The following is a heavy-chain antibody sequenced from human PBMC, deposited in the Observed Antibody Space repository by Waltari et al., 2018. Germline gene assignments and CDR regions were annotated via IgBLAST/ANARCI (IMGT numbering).Heavy chain of an antibody. CDR3: ARPPVRGTGNVAFDI. D-gene: IGHD1-1*01. Sequence: EVQLVQSGAEVKKPGESLKISCEVSGYTFTTYWIAWVRQMPGKGLEWMGMIYPGDSDTRYSPAFHGQVTISVDKSINTAFLQWSSLKPSDTGIYYCARPPVRGTGNVAFDIWGQGTAVTVS. CDR1: GYTFTTYW. V-gene: IGHV5-51*01. CDR2: IYPGDSDT. J-gene: IGHJ3*02.